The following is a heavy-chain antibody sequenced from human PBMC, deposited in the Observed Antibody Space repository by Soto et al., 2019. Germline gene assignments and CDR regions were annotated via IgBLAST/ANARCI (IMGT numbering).Heavy chain of an antibody. CDR2: IGSSGSTI. D-gene: IGHD2-2*01. Sequence: PGGALRLSCAAAGFTFSDYYMSWIRQAPGKGLEWVSNIGSSGSTIYYADSVKGRFTISRDNAKNSLYLQMNSLRAEDTAVYYCARDRLLVVPAARNFSYYMDVWGKGTTVTVSS. J-gene: IGHJ6*03. V-gene: IGHV3-11*01. CDR1: GFTFSDYY. CDR3: ARDRLLVVPAARNFSYYMDV.